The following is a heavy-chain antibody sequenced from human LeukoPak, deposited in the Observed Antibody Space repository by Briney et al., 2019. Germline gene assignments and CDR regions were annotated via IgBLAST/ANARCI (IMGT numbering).Heavy chain of an antibody. CDR3: ARGTYSYGFGEEYYFDY. V-gene: IGHV7-4-1*02. Sequence: GASVKVSCKASGNTFTTYAMNWVRQAPGQGLECMGWINTNTGNPTYAQGFTGRFVFSLDTSVSTAYLQITSLKAEDTAVYYCARGTYSYGFGEEYYFDYWGQGTLVTVSS. CDR2: INTNTGNP. CDR1: GNTFTTYA. J-gene: IGHJ4*02. D-gene: IGHD5-18*01.